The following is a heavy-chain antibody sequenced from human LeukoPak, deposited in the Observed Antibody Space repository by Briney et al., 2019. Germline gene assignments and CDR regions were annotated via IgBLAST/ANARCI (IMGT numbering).Heavy chain of an antibody. J-gene: IGHJ4*02. D-gene: IGHD1-26*01. CDR2: IYSGGST. CDR3: AREIQWELGH. CDR1: EFSVGSNY. V-gene: IGHV3-66*01. Sequence: GGSLRLSCAASEFSVGSNYMTWVRQAPGKGLEWVSLIYSGGSTYYADSVKGRFTISRDNSKNTLYLQMNSLRAEDTAVYYCAREIQWELGHWGQGTLVTVSS.